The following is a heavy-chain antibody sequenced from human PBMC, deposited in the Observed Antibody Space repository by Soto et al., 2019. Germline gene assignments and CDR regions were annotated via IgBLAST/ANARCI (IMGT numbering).Heavy chain of an antibody. J-gene: IGHJ4*02. CDR3: AKGHSCGFDY. CDR2: ISASGGST. V-gene: IGHV3-23*01. Sequence: EVQLLESGGGLVQPGGSLRLSCAASGFTFSNYAMSWVRQAPGKGLEWLSSISASGGSTYYADSVKGRFTISRDNSKDTWTQQMYSLGAEARAVYCGAKGHSCGFDYGGQGPLVTVSS. D-gene: IGHD5-18*01. CDR1: GFTFSNYA.